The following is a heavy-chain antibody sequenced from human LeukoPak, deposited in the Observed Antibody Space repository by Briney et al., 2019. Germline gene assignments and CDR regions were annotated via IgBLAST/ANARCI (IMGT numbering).Heavy chain of an antibody. D-gene: IGHD5-18*01. CDR1: GFTFSSYA. V-gene: IGHV3-30*01. Sequence: PGRSLRLSSAASGFTFSSYAIHWVRQAPGKGLEWVAVISYDGSNKYYADSVKGRFTISRDNSKNTLYLQINSLRGEDTAVYYCARDRSQRAYSYGPDGEWGQGTLVTVSS. CDR2: ISYDGSNK. J-gene: IGHJ4*02. CDR3: ARDRSQRAYSYGPDGE.